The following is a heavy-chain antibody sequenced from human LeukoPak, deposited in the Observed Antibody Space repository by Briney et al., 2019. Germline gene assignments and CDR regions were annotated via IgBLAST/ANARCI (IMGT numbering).Heavy chain of an antibody. D-gene: IGHD2-2*01. Sequence: ASVKVSFKASGYTFTLYYMHWVRQAPGQGLEWMGTINPSGGSTHYAQRFQGRVTMTRDTSTSTVDMELSSLRSEDTAVYYCARGYCSSTSCYAWFDPWGQGTLVTVSS. CDR1: GYTFTLYY. V-gene: IGHV1-46*01. CDR3: ARGYCSSTSCYAWFDP. J-gene: IGHJ5*02. CDR2: INPSGGST.